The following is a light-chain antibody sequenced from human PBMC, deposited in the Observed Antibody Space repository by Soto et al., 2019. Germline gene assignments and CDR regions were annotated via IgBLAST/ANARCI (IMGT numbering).Light chain of an antibody. Sequence: DIQMTQSPYSLSAAVGDRVTITCRASQNINTYLNWYQQKPGKAPKLLIFDEASLQSGVPSRFSGSGSRTDFTLTITSLQPEDFATYYCQQTSSAPFTFGPGTKVDIK. V-gene: IGKV1-39*01. CDR1: QNINTY. CDR3: QQTSSAPFT. CDR2: DEA. J-gene: IGKJ3*01.